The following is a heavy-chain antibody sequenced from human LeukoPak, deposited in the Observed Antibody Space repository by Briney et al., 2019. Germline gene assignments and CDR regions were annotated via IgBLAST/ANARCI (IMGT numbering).Heavy chain of an antibody. CDR3: ATDGSNWNYGSFDY. V-gene: IGHV1-69-2*01. J-gene: IGHJ4*02. CDR2: VDPEDGET. Sequence: ASVKVSCKASGYTFTDYYMHWVQQAPGKGLEWMGRVDPEDGETIYAEKFQGRVTITADTSTDTAYMELSSLRSEDTAVYYCATDGSNWNYGSFDYWGQGTLVTVSS. D-gene: IGHD1-7*01. CDR1: GYTFTDYY.